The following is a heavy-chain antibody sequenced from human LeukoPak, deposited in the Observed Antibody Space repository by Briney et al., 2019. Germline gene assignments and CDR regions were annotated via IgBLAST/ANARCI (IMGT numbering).Heavy chain of an antibody. CDR3: ARFSGSYWGGYYFDY. J-gene: IGHJ4*02. CDR1: GFTFSTYG. CDR2: LWHDGSHK. D-gene: IGHD1-26*01. V-gene: IGHV3-33*01. Sequence: PGGSLRLSCAASGFTFSTYGMHWVRQAPGKGLEWVTVLWHDGSHKDYADSVKGRFTISRDNSKNTLYLQMNDLRAEDTAVYYCARFSGSYWGGYYFDYWGQGTLVTVSS.